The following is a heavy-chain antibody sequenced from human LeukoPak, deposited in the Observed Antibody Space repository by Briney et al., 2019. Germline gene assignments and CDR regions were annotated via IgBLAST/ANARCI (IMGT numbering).Heavy chain of an antibody. CDR3: AREGGPYRPLDY. CDR2: FSYSGST. CDR1: GASITSSPHY. V-gene: IGHV4-39*07. J-gene: IGHJ4*02. Sequence: SETLSLTCTVSGASITSSPHYWGWICQPPGKGLEWIGSFSYSGSTHHNPSLKSRVTMSVDMSEDHTSLKLTSVTAADTAVYYCAREGGPYRPLDYSGQGTLVTVSS.